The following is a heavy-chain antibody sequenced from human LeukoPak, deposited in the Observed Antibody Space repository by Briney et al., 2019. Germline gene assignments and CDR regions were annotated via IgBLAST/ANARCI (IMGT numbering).Heavy chain of an antibody. V-gene: IGHV1-18*01. Sequence: ASVKVSCKVSGYTLTELSMHWVRQASGQGPEWMGWISAYNGNTNYAQKLQGRVTMTTDTSTSTAYTELRSLRSDDTAVYYCAREGSTPLGYWGQGTLVTVSS. D-gene: IGHD5/OR15-5a*01. CDR3: AREGSTPLGY. CDR1: GYTLTELS. CDR2: ISAYNGNT. J-gene: IGHJ4*02.